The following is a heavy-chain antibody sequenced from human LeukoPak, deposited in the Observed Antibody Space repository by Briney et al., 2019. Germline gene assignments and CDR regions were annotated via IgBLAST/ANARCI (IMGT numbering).Heavy chain of an antibody. CDR3: TRYNNDHFDY. CDR1: GFTFGGYG. V-gene: IGHV3-33*01. Sequence: GGSLRLSCAGSGFTFGGYGMHWFRQTPGKGLEWVAVIAYDGSRAFYADSVKGRFTISRDNSKNTVSVQMDDLRAEDTAVYYCTRYNNDHFDYWDQGTLVTVSS. J-gene: IGHJ4*02. CDR2: IAYDGSRA. D-gene: IGHD1-14*01.